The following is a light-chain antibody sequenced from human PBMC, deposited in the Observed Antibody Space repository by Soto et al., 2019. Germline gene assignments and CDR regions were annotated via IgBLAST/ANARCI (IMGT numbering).Light chain of an antibody. J-gene: IGLJ1*01. V-gene: IGLV2-14*01. CDR2: DVS. Sequence: QSALTQPASGSGSPGQSITISCTGTSSDVGGYNYVSWYQQHPGTAPKLMIYDVSNRPSGVSNRFSGSKSGNTASLTISGLQAEDEADYYCSSYTSSSTLPYGFGTGTKVTVL. CDR1: SSDVGGYNY. CDR3: SSYTSSSTLPYG.